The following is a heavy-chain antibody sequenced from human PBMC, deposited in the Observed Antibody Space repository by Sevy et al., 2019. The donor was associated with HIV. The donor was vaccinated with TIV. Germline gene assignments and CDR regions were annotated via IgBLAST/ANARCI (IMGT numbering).Heavy chain of an antibody. V-gene: IGHV3-49*03. CDR1: GFTFGDYA. CDR3: TRDPTEGIAVAGNWYDP. CDR2: IRNKAYDGTT. Sequence: GGYLRLSCKASGFTFGDYAMSWFRQAPGKGLEWVGFIRNKAYDGTTEYAASVKGRFTISRDDSKSIAYLQMNSLKTEDTAVYYCTRDPTEGIAVAGNWYDPWGQGTLVIVSS. J-gene: IGHJ5*02. D-gene: IGHD6-19*01.